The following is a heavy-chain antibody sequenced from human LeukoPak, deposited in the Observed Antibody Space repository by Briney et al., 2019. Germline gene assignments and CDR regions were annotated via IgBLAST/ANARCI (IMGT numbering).Heavy chain of an antibody. CDR2: ISSSSSTI. V-gene: IGHV3-48*01. J-gene: IGHJ3*02. CDR3: ARGVIVATSNDAFDI. CDR1: GVTFSSYS. Sequence: PGGSLRLSCAPSGVTFSSYSMNWVRQAPGKGLEWVSYISSSSSTIYYADSVKGRFTIPRDNPKNSLCLKMNRLRAEDTAVYYCARGVIVATSNDAFDIWGQGTIVTVSS. D-gene: IGHD5-12*01.